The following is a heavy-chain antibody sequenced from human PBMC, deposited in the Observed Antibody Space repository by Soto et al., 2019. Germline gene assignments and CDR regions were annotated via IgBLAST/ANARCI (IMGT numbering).Heavy chain of an antibody. V-gene: IGHV3-21*01. Sequence: EVQLVESGGGLVKPGGSLRLSCAASGFNFRTFSMNWVRQAPGKGLEWVSSISSSGTYIYYAGSVKGRFSISRDNAKNSLYLQMNSLRAEDTAVYYCARDRDCGGDCYYGMDLWGQGTTVTVSS. CDR3: ARDRDCGGDCYYGMDL. J-gene: IGHJ6*02. CDR1: GFNFRTFS. D-gene: IGHD2-21*01. CDR2: ISSSGTYI.